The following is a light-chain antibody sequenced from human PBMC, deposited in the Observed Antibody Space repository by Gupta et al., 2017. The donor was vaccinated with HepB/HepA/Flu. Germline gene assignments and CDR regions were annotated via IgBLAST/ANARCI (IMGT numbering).Light chain of an antibody. CDR3: EVWEDSRSGHVV. Sequence: QSVLTQPPSASGTPGQRVTISCSGSSSNIGSNYVYWYQQLPGTAPKLLMYRNNQRPSGGTDRVSGSKSGTSATLAISGLRSEEEAGYYCEVWEDSRSGHVVLGGGTKLTVL. V-gene: IGLV1-47*01. CDR2: RNN. CDR1: SSNIGSNY. J-gene: IGLJ2*01.